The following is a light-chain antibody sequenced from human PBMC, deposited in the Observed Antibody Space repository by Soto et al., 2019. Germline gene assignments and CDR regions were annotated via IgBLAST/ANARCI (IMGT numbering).Light chain of an antibody. CDR2: AAS. Sequence: DLQMTQSPSSVSASVGDRVTITCRASQGISSYLAWYQQKPGKAPYLLIYAASSLQSGVPSRFSGSGSGTDFTLTISSLQPEDFATYYCQEASSFPVTFGGGTKVEI. J-gene: IGKJ4*01. CDR1: QGISSY. CDR3: QEASSFPVT. V-gene: IGKV1-12*01.